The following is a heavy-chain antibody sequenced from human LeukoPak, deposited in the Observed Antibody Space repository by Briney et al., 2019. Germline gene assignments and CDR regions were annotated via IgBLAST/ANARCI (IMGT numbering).Heavy chain of an antibody. V-gene: IGHV4-30-4*08. CDR2: IYYSGST. D-gene: IGHD2-2*01. Sequence: SETLSLTCTVSGGSISSGDYYWSWIRQPPGKGLEWIGYIYYSGSTYYNPSLKSRVTISVDTSKNQFSLKLSSVTAADTAVYXXARLLLKDIVVVPAAPADYWGQGTLVTVSS. J-gene: IGHJ4*02. CDR1: GGSISSGDYY. CDR3: ARLLLKDIVVVPAAPADY.